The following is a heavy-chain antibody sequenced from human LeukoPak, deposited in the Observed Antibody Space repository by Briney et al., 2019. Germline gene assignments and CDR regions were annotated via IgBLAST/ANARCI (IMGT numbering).Heavy chain of an antibody. CDR1: GGSISSYY. CDR2: IYYSGST. Sequence: SETLSLTCTVSGGSISSYYWSWIRQPPGKGLEWIGYIYYSGSTNYNPSLKSRVTISLDTSEKQFSLKLSSVTAADTAVYYCARGGALEAFDIWGQGTMVSVSS. V-gene: IGHV4-59*01. J-gene: IGHJ3*02. CDR3: ARGGALEAFDI. D-gene: IGHD1-26*01.